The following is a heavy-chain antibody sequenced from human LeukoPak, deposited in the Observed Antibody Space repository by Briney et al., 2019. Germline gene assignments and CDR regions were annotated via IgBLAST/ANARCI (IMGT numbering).Heavy chain of an antibody. V-gene: IGHV4-4*07. CDR2: IYSTGST. CDR1: GGSISSYY. J-gene: IGHJ4*02. CDR3: ARQIASAGTAGFDF. Sequence: SETLSLTCTVSGGSISSYYWSWIRQPAGKGLEWIGRIYSTGSTNYNPSLKSRVTMSVDTSKNQFSLRLRSVTAADTAVYYCARQIASAGTAGFDFWGQGALVTISS. D-gene: IGHD6-13*01.